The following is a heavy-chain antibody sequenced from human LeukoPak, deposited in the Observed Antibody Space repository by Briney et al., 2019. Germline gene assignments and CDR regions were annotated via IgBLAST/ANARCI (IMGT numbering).Heavy chain of an antibody. CDR1: GYTFTNYA. CDR2: INAGNGGT. Sequence: GASVKVSCKASGYTFTNYAVNWLRQAPGQRLEWMGWINAGNGGTKFSQNYQARVTITRDASASTAYMELSRLRSDDTAVYYCARSGGYSYEEPASGWGQGTLVTVSS. V-gene: IGHV1-3*01. CDR3: ARSGGYSYEEPASG. D-gene: IGHD5-18*01. J-gene: IGHJ4*02.